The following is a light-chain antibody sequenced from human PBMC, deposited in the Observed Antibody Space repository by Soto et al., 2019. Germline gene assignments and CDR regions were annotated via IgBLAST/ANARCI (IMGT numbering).Light chain of an antibody. CDR3: QQRSNWPPALT. J-gene: IGKJ4*01. Sequence: EIVMTQSPATLSVSPGERATLSCRASQSVRSKLAWYQQKPGQAPRLLIYDASTRATGIPARFSGSGSGTEFTLTISSLQSEDFAVYYCQQRSNWPPALTFGGGTKVDIK. CDR1: QSVRSK. V-gene: IGKV3-15*01. CDR2: DAS.